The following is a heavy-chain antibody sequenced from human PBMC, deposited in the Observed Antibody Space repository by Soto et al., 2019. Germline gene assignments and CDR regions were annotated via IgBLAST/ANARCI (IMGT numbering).Heavy chain of an antibody. CDR1: GDSINNSHW. Sequence: QVQLQESGPGLVQPSGTLSLTCAVSGDSINNSHWWSWVRQTPGKGLEWIGETYHSGTTNYNPSLKTRVTISIDKSKNQFSLKMNSVTAADTAVYYCAREVNSSPARGPNWFDPWGQGTVVTVSS. D-gene: IGHD6-13*01. J-gene: IGHJ5*02. CDR2: TYHSGTT. CDR3: AREVNSSPARGPNWFDP. V-gene: IGHV4-4*02.